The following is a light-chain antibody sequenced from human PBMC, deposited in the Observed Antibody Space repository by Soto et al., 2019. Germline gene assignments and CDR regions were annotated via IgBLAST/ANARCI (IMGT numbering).Light chain of an antibody. CDR3: QQSYSTPRT. CDR2: AAS. Sequence: DIQMTQSPATLSASVGHRVTITCRASQSISSWLAWYQQKPGKAPKILIYAASSLQSGVPSRFSGSGSGTDFTLTISSLQTEDFATYYCQQSYSTPRTFGQGTKVDIK. V-gene: IGKV1-39*01. CDR1: QSISSW. J-gene: IGKJ1*01.